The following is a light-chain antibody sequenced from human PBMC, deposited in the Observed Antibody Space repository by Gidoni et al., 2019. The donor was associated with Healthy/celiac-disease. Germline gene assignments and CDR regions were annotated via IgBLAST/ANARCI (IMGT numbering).Light chain of an antibody. V-gene: IGKV1-39*01. CDR1: QRISSY. CDR3: QQSYSTPFT. CDR2: AAS. J-gene: IGKJ3*01. Sequence: DIQMTQSPSSLSASVGDRVTITCRASQRISSYLNWYQQKPGKAPKLLIYAASSLQSGVPSRYSGSGSGTDITLTISSLQPEDFATYYCQQSYSTPFTFGPXTKVDIK.